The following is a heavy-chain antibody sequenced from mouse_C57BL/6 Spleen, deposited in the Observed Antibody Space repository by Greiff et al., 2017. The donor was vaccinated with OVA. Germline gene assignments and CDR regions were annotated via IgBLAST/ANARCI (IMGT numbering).Heavy chain of an antibody. CDR1: GYAFSSSW. CDR3: ATTVVATGFDY. J-gene: IGHJ2*01. D-gene: IGHD1-1*01. Sequence: VQLQQSGPELVKPGASVKISCKASGYAFSSSWMNWVKQRPGKGLEWIGRIYPGDGDTNYNGKFKGKATLTADKSSSTAYMQLSSLTSEDSAVYFCATTVVATGFDYWGQGTTLTVSS. V-gene: IGHV1-82*01. CDR2: IYPGDGDT.